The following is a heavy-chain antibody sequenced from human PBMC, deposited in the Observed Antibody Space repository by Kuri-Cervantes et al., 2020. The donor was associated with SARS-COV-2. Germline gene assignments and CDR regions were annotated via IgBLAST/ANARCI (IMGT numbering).Heavy chain of an antibody. D-gene: IGHD3-10*01. CDR2: IYSCGST. CDR3: AKDTYYYGSGRSRFYGMDV. V-gene: IGHV3-66*03. Sequence: GGSLRLSCAASGFTVSSNYMSWVRQAPGKGLEWVSVIYSCGSTYYADSVKGRFTISRDNSKNTLYLQMNSLGAEDTAVYYCAKDTYYYGSGRSRFYGMDVWGQGTTVTVSS. CDR1: GFTVSSNY. J-gene: IGHJ6*02.